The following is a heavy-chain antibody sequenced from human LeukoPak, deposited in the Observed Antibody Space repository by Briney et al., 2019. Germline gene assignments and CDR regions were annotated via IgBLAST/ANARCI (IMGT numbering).Heavy chain of an antibody. V-gene: IGHV4-39*07. CDR3: ARQWLDADY. Sequence: PSETLSLTCAVSGGSISSSSYYWGWIRQPPGKGLEWIGSIYYSGSTYYNPSLKSRVTISVDTSKNQFSLKLSSVTAADTAVYYCARQWLDADYWGQGTLVTVSS. D-gene: IGHD6-19*01. CDR1: GGSISSSSYY. J-gene: IGHJ4*02. CDR2: IYYSGST.